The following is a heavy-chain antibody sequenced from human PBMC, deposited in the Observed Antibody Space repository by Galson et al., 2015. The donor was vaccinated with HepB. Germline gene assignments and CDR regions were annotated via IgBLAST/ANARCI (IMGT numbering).Heavy chain of an antibody. J-gene: IGHJ4*02. CDR2: ISGSGGST. D-gene: IGHD3-3*01. CDR1: GFTFTNYA. Sequence: SLILSCAASGFTFTNYAMSWVRQAPGKGLEWVSLISGSGGSTYYAGSVKGRFTISRDNAKNTLHLQMNSLRSEDTAVYYCATSVSGFTIFGVAGAIDYWGQGTLVTVSS. CDR3: ATSVSGFTIFGVAGAIDY. V-gene: IGHV3-23*01.